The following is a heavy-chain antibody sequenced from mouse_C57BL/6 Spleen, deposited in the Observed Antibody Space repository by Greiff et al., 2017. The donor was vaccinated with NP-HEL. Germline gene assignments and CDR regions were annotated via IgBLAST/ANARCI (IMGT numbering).Heavy chain of an antibody. CDR2: IDPETGGT. D-gene: IGHD1-1*01. J-gene: IGHJ1*03. CDR1: GYTFTDYE. Sequence: VQLQQSGAELVRPGASVTLSCKASGYTFTDYEMHWVKQTPVHGLEWIGAIDPETGGTAYNQKFKGKAILTADKSSSTAYMELRSLTSEDSAVYYCTRPITTVVATRGYFDVWGTGTTVTVSS. V-gene: IGHV1-15*01. CDR3: TRPITTVVATRGYFDV.